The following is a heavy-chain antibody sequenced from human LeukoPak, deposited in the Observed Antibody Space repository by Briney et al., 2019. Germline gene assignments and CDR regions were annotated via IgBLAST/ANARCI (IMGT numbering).Heavy chain of an antibody. CDR2: ISASADT. CDR3: AKEDFITVTNFDG. V-gene: IGHV3-23*01. D-gene: IGHD4-17*01. Sequence: GGSLRLSCTASGFIFSDYAMSWVRQAPGKGLEWVCSISASADTFYADSATGGITISRDDSKNTVYLQIDRLRPEDTALFYCAKEDFITVTNFDGWGQGTLVTVSS. J-gene: IGHJ4*02. CDR1: GFIFSDYA.